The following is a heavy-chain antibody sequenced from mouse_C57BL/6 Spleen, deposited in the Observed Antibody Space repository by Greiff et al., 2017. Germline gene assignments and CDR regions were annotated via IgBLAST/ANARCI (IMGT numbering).Heavy chain of an antibody. J-gene: IGHJ1*03. V-gene: IGHV1-80*01. Sequence: VQLQQSGAELVKPGASVKISCKASGYAFSSYWMNWVKQRPGTGLEWIGQIYPGDGDTNYNGKFKGKATLTADKSSSTAYMQLSSLTSEDSAVYFCARAGTEWYFDVWGTGTTVTVSS. D-gene: IGHD3-3*01. CDR2: IYPGDGDT. CDR3: ARAGTEWYFDV. CDR1: GYAFSSYW.